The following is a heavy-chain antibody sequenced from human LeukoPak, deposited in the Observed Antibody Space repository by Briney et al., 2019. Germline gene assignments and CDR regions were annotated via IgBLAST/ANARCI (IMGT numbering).Heavy chain of an antibody. J-gene: IGHJ4*02. CDR1: GGSISSGDYY. CDR2: IYYSGST. D-gene: IGHD3/OR15-3a*01. Sequence: SETLSLTCTVSGGSISSGDYYWSWIRQPPGKGLEWIGYIYYSGSTYYNPSLKSRVTISVDTSKNQFSLKLSSVTAADTAVYYCARFRSSDWARSNYFDYWGQGTLVTVSS. CDR3: ARFRSSDWARSNYFDY. V-gene: IGHV4-30-4*08.